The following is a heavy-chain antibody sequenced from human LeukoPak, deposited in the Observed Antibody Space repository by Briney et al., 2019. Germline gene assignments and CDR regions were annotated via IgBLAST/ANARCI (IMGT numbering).Heavy chain of an antibody. J-gene: IGHJ6*02. V-gene: IGHV1-69*04. CDR3: ASTSDNSGYYTWYYGMDV. CDR2: IIPILGIA. D-gene: IGHD3-22*01. Sequence: SVKVSCKASGGTFSSYAISWVRQAPGQGLEWMGRIIPILGIANYAQKFQGRVTITADKSTSTAYMELSSLRSEDTAVYYCASTSDNSGYYTWYYGMDVWGQGTTVTVSS. CDR1: GGTFSSYA.